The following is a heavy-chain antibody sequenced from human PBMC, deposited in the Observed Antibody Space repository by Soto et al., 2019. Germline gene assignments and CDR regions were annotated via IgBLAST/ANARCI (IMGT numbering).Heavy chain of an antibody. J-gene: IGHJ4*02. CDR2: INAGNGNT. CDR3: ARAVAVADDFDY. CDR1: GYTFTGYA. Sequence: QVQLVQSGAEEKKPGASVKVSCKASGYTFTGYAMHWVRQAPGQRLEWMGWINAGNGNTKYSQKFQGRVTITRDTSASTADMELSSLRSEDTAVYYCARAVAVADDFDYWGQGTLVTVSS. V-gene: IGHV1-3*05. D-gene: IGHD6-19*01.